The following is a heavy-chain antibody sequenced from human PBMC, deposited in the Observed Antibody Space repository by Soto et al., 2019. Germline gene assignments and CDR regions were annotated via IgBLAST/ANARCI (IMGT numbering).Heavy chain of an antibody. CDR2: ISGSGGST. V-gene: IGHV3-23*01. D-gene: IGHD3-16*01. CDR1: GFTFVGYA. Sequence: AAGFTFVGYAMSWISQKQGKGLEWVSAISGSGGSTYYADSVKGRFTISRDNSKNTLYLQMNSLRAEDTAVYYCAKDQLDSDYLWGLGAFDIWGQGTMVTVSS. CDR3: AKDQLDSDYLWGLGAFDI. J-gene: IGHJ3*02.